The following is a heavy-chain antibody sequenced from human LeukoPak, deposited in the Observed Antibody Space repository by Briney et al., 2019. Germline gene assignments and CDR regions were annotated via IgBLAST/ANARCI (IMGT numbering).Heavy chain of an antibody. D-gene: IGHD2-15*01. CDR3: ARDRGELLLLGMIY. Sequence: GGSLRLSCAASGFTFSSYAMHWVRQAPGKGLEWVAVISYDGSNKYYADSVKGRFTISRDNSKNTLYLQMNSLRAEDTAVYYCARDRGELLLLGMIYWGQGTLVTVSS. CDR2: ISYDGSNK. V-gene: IGHV3-30*04. J-gene: IGHJ4*02. CDR1: GFTFSSYA.